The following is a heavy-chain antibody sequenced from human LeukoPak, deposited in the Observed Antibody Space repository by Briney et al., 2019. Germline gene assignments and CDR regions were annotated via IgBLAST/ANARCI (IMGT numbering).Heavy chain of an antibody. Sequence: NPSETLSLTCSVSGGSIRGSSYHWGWIRQPPGKGLEWIGSISYTWHTYYNPSLTGRVFMSVDTPNNQFSLQVRSVTAADTAVYYCAPTYSYTSGGYDYWGHGTMVTVSS. CDR3: APTYSYTSGGYDY. CDR1: GGSIRGSSYH. D-gene: IGHD5-18*01. V-gene: IGHV4-39*01. J-gene: IGHJ4*01. CDR2: ISYTWHT.